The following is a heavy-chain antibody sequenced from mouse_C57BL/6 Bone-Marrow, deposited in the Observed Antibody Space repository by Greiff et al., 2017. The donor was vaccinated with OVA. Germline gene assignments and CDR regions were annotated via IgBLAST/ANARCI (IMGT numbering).Heavy chain of an antibody. J-gene: IGHJ4*01. CDR1: GFTFTDYY. D-gene: IGHD1-1*01. CDR3: ARSIHFHYYGSSYDYAMDY. CDR2: IRNKATGYTT. V-gene: IGHV7-3*01. Sequence: EVQVVESGGGLVQPGGSLSLSCAASGFTFTDYYMSWVRQPPGKALEWLGFIRNKATGYTTEYSASVKGRFTISRDNSQSILYLQMNALRAEDSATYYCARSIHFHYYGSSYDYAMDYWGQGTLVTVSS.